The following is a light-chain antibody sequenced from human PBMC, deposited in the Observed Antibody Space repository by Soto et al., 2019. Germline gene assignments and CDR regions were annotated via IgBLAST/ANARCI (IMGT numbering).Light chain of an antibody. J-gene: IGKJ1*01. Sequence: EIVLTQSPGTLSLSPGERATLSCRASQRISNSYLAWYQQKPGQAPRLLIYGGSSRATGIPVRFSGSGSETDFTLTITRLEPEDFAMYYCQQYSSSRTFGQGTK. CDR3: QQYSSSRT. V-gene: IGKV3-20*01. CDR1: QRISNSY. CDR2: GGS.